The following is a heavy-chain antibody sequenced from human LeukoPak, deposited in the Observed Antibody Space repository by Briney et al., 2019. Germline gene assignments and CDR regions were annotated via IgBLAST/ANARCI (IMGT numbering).Heavy chain of an antibody. D-gene: IGHD3-3*01. Sequence: ASVKVSCKVSGYTLTELSMHWVRQAPGKGLEWMGGFDPEDGETIYAQKFQGRVTMTRDTSTSTVYMELSSLRSEDTAVYYCARGLLRFLEWLSNWFDPWGQGTLVTVSS. J-gene: IGHJ5*02. CDR2: FDPEDGET. CDR1: GYTLTELS. CDR3: ARGLLRFLEWLSNWFDP. V-gene: IGHV1-24*01.